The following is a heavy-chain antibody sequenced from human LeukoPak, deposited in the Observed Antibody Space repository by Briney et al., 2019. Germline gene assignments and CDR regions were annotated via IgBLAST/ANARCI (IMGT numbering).Heavy chain of an antibody. CDR2: IYYSGST. V-gene: IGHV4-39*01. CDR3: ARLICSSTSCLYYYYGMDV. J-gene: IGHJ6*02. CDR1: GGSISSYY. D-gene: IGHD2-2*01. Sequence: SETLSLTCTVSGGSISSYYWGWIRQPPGKGLEWIGSIYYSGSTYYNPSLKSRVTISVDTSKNQFSLKLSSVTAADTAVYYCARLICSSTSCLYYYYGMDVWGQGTTVTVSS.